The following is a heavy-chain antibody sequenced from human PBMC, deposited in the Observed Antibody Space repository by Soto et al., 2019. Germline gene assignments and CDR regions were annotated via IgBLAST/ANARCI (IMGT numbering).Heavy chain of an antibody. CDR1: GFSVKTDY. V-gene: IGHV3-66*01. D-gene: IGHD3-10*01. Sequence: GGSLRLSCGASGFSVKTDYLSWVRQAPGKGLEWVSVIYCGDTTYYADSVKGRFTISRDNSKNTLYLQMNSLRVEDTAVYFCARTAFYYGAIDVWGQGSTVTVSS. CDR2: IYCGDTT. CDR3: ARTAFYYGAIDV. J-gene: IGHJ6*02.